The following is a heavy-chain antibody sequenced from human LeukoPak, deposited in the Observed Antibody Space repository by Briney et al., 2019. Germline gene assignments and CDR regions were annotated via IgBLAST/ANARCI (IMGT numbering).Heavy chain of an antibody. CDR3: ARTPRGGNSGNFDY. D-gene: IGHD4-23*01. CDR1: GYTFTSYD. Sequence: ASVKVSCKASGYTFTSYDINWVRQATGQGLEWMGWMNPNSGNTGYAQKFRGRVTMTRNTSISTAYMELSSLRSEDTAVYYCARTPRGGNSGNFDYWGQGTLVTVSS. V-gene: IGHV1-8*01. CDR2: MNPNSGNT. J-gene: IGHJ4*02.